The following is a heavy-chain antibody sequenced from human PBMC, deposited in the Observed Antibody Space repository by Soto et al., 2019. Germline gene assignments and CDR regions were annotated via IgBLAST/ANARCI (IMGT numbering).Heavy chain of an antibody. D-gene: IGHD6-19*01. CDR1: GYSFTNYW. CDR2: IYPGDSNT. CDR3: ARLPYSSGWYYFDY. Sequence: GESLKISCQGSGYSFTNYWIGWVRQMPGKGLEWMGIIYPGDSNTRYSPSFQGQVTISADKSISTAYLQWSSLKASDTAMYYCARLPYSSGWYYFDYWGQGTLVTVSS. J-gene: IGHJ4*02. V-gene: IGHV5-51*01.